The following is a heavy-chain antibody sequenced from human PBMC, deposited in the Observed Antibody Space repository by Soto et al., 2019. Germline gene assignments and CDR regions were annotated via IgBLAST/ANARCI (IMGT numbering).Heavy chain of an antibody. D-gene: IGHD3-10*01. CDR2: IYPSDSDA. J-gene: IGHJ3*02. CDR3: ARLRGRAFDI. CDR1: GYSFTTNW. Sequence: PVESLKISCKGSGYSFTTNWIGWVRQMPGKGLEWMGIIYPSDSDARYSPSFQGQVTISADKSISTAYLQWISLKASDTAMYYCARLRGRAFDIWGQGTMVTVSS. V-gene: IGHV5-51*01.